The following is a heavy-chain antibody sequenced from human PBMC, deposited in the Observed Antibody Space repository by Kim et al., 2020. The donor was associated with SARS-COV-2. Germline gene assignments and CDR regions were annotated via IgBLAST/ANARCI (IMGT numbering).Heavy chain of an antibody. CDR1: GFTFSSYA. CDR3: ARVKGPGNSNYYGMDV. J-gene: IGHJ6*02. Sequence: GGSLRLSCAASGFTFSSYAMHWVRQAPGKGLEWVAVISYDGSNKYYADSVKGRFTISRDNSKNTLYLQMNSLRAEDTAVYYCARVKGPGNSNYYGMDVWGQGTTVTVSS. V-gene: IGHV3-30-3*01. D-gene: IGHD4-4*01. CDR2: ISYDGSNK.